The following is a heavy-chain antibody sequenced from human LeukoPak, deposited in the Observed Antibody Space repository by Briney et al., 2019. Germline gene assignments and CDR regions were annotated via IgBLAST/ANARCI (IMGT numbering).Heavy chain of an antibody. J-gene: IGHJ4*02. V-gene: IGHV4-38-2*02. CDR1: GYSISSGYY. D-gene: IGHD4-17*01. CDR3: AGYGDWYYFDY. Sequence: SEILSLTCTVSGYSISSGYYWGWIRQPPGKGLEWIGSIYHSGSTYYNPSLKSRVTISVDTSKNQFSLKLSSVTAADTAVYYCAGYGDWYYFDYWGQGTLVTVSS. CDR2: IYHSGST.